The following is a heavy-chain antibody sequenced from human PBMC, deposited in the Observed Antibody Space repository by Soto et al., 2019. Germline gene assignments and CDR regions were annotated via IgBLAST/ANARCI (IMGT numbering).Heavy chain of an antibody. V-gene: IGHV4-59*01. CDR3: ARVNMVSYMFDY. CDR1: GGSISSYY. J-gene: IGHJ4*02. Sequence: ASETLSLTCTVSGGSISSYYWSWIRQPPGKGLEWIGYIYHSGSTNYNPSLRSRVIISVDTSKNQFSLKLSSVTAADTAVYYCARVNMVSYMFDYWGQGTQVTVSS. CDR2: IYHSGST. D-gene: IGHD5-18*01.